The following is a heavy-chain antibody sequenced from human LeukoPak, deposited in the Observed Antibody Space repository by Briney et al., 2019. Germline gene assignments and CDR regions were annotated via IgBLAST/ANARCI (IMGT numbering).Heavy chain of an antibody. CDR3: AHSKIDSSSWTAYFDY. Sequence: SGPTLVKPPQTLTLTCTFSGFSLSTSGVGVGWIRQPPGKALEWLALIYWDDDKRYSPSLKSRLTITKDTSKNQVVLTVTNVDPVDTATYYCAHSKIDSSSWTAYFDYWGQGTLVTVSS. CDR2: IYWDDDK. V-gene: IGHV2-5*02. J-gene: IGHJ4*02. CDR1: GFSLSTSGVG. D-gene: IGHD6-13*01.